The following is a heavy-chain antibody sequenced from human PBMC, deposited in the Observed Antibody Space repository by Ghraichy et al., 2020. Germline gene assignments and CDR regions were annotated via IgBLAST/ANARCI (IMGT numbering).Heavy chain of an antibody. CDR3: ARDDTRNYGVWFDP. J-gene: IGHJ5*02. D-gene: IGHD4-11*01. CDR2: ISTSGTTI. CDR1: GFTFSRYS. V-gene: IGHV3-48*02. Sequence: GESLNISCAASGFTFSRYSMNWVRQTPGKGLEWVSYISTSGTTIYYADSVKGRFTISRDNAKNSLYLQLNSLRDDDTAVYYCARDDTRNYGVWFDPWGQGTLVTVSS.